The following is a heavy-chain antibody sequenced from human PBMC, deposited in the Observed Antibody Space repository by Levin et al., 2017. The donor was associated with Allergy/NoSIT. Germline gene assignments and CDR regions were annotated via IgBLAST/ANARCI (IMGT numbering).Heavy chain of an antibody. Sequence: GGSLRLSCAASGFTFSINAMSWVRQAPGKGLEWVSAISDSGDRTYYADSVKGRFTISRDNSKNTLYLQMNGLRAEDTAVYYCAKYTWWSTPDAFDIWGQGTLVTVSS. CDR1: GFTFSINA. CDR2: ISDSGDRT. J-gene: IGHJ3*02. V-gene: IGHV3-23*01. D-gene: IGHD2-15*01. CDR3: AKYTWWSTPDAFDI.